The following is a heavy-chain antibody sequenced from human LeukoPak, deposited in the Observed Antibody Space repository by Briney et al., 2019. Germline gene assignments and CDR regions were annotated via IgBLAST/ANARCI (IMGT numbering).Heavy chain of an antibody. J-gene: IGHJ4*02. CDR2: INHSGST. CDR3: ARYSSSYSGFDY. Sequence: PSETLSLTCAVYGGSFSGYYWSWIRQPPGKGLEWIGEINHSGSTNYNPSLKSRVTISVDTSKNQFSLKLSSVTAADTAVYYCARYSSSYSGFDYWGQGTLVTVSS. CDR1: GGSFSGYY. D-gene: IGHD6-6*01. V-gene: IGHV4-34*01.